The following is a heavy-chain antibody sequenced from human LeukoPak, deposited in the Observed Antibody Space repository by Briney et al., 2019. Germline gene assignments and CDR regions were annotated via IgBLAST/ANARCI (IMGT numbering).Heavy chain of an antibody. V-gene: IGHV3-74*01. CDR3: ARLDRGSGSYYNGDY. J-gene: IGHJ4*02. CDR1: GLTFSANW. Sequence: GGSLRLSCAASGLTFSANWLNWVRQAPGKGLVWVSRISSDGSTTTYADSVKGRFTISRDNSKNTLYLQMNSLRAEDTAVYYCARLDRGSGSYYNGDYWGQGTLVTVSS. D-gene: IGHD3-10*01. CDR2: ISSDGSTT.